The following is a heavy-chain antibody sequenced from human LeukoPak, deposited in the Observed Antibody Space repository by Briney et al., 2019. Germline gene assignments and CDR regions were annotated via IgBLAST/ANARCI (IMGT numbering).Heavy chain of an antibody. CDR1: GFTFSDYY. Sequence: GGSLRLSCAASGFTFSDYYMSWIRQAPGKGLEWVSYISSSSSTIYYADSVKGRFTISRDNAKNSLYLQMNSLRAEDTAVYYCARDGQLVVPYYFDYWGQGTLVTVSS. V-gene: IGHV3-11*04. CDR3: ARDGQLVVPYYFDY. D-gene: IGHD2-15*01. J-gene: IGHJ4*02. CDR2: ISSSSSTI.